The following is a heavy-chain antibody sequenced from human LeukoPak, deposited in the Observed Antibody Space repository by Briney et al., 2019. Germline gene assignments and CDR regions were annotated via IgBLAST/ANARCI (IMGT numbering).Heavy chain of an antibody. D-gene: IGHD2-15*01. CDR2: ISSSSSTI. Sequence: GGSLRLSCAASGFTFSSYSMNWVRQAPGKGLEWVSYISSSSSTIYYADSVKGRFTISRDNAKNSLYLQMNSLRAEDTAVYYCARDRGGYCSGGSCYFGWFDPWGQGTLVTVSS. J-gene: IGHJ5*02. CDR1: GFTFSSYS. CDR3: ARDRGGYCSGGSCYFGWFDP. V-gene: IGHV3-48*01.